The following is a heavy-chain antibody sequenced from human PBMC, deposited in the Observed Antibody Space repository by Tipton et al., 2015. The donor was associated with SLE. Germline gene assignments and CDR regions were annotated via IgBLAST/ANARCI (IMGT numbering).Heavy chain of an antibody. CDR1: GGSFSEYY. CDR3: ARHSDSGWYYFDY. CDR2: ISYSGST. V-gene: IGHV4-59*08. J-gene: IGHJ4*02. D-gene: IGHD6-19*01. Sequence: TLSLTCAIYGGSFSEYYWSWIRQPPGKGLEWIAYISYSGSTNYSPSLKSRVTISVDTSKNQFSLKLSSVTAADTAVYYCARHSDSGWYYFDYWGQGTLVTVSS.